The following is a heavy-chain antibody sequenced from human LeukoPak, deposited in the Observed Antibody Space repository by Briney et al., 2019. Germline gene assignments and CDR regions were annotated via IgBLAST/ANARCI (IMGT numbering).Heavy chain of an antibody. CDR1: GFTFSDYA. CDR2: ISGSAEST. CDR3: AKDHMTSEDY. Sequence: GGSLRLSCAASGFTFSDYAMAWIRQPPGKGLEWVSTISGSAESTYYAASVKGRFTISRDNSKNTVYLQLNSLRADDTAIYYCAKDHMTSEDYWGQGTLVTVSS. J-gene: IGHJ4*02. V-gene: IGHV3-23*01.